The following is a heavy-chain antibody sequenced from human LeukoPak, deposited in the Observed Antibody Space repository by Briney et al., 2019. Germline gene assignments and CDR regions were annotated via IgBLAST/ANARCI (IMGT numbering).Heavy chain of an antibody. D-gene: IGHD3-22*01. CDR3: ARDGEYYYDSSGYAYDY. J-gene: IGHJ4*02. V-gene: IGHV1-46*01. CDR2: INPSGGST. CDR1: GYTFTSYY. Sequence: ASAKVSCKASGYTFTSYYMHWVRQAPGQGLEWMGIINPSGGSTSYAQKFQGRVTMTRDTSTSTVYMELSSLRSEDTAVYYCARDGEYYYDSSGYAYDYWGQGTLVTVSS.